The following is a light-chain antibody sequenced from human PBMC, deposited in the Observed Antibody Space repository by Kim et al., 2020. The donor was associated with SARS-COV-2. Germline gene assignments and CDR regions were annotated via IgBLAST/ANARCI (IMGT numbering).Light chain of an antibody. V-gene: IGLV1-40*01. CDR2: GNS. CDR1: SSNIGAGYD. CDR3: QSYDSSLSGYV. J-gene: IGLJ1*01. Sequence: QRVTLSCTGSSSNIGAGYDVHWYQQLPGTAPKLLIYGNSNRPSGVPDRFSGSKSGTSASLAITGLQAEDEVDYYCQSYDSSLSGYVFGTGTKVTVL.